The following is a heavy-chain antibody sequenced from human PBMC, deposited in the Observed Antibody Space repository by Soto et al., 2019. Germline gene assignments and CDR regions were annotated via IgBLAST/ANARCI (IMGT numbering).Heavy chain of an antibody. CDR2: IYYSGST. CDR3: ARAYGGYADY. D-gene: IGHD5-12*01. Sequence: XXTLSLACTVSGGSISSYYWRWIRQPPGKGLEWIGYIYYSGSTNYNPSLKSRVTISVDTSKNQFSLKLSSVTAADTAVYYCARAYGGYADYWGQGALVTVSS. V-gene: IGHV4-59*01. CDR1: GGSISSYY. J-gene: IGHJ4*02.